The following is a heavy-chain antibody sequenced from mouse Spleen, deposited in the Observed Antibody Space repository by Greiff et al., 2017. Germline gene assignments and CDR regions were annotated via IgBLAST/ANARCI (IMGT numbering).Heavy chain of an antibody. CDR1: GFTFSSYG. D-gene: IGHD3-1*01. V-gene: IGHV5-9-2*01. Sequence: EVMLVESGGGLVKPGGSLKLSCAASGFTFSSYGMSWVRQTPEKRLEWVATISGGGSYTYYPDSVKGRFTISRDNAKNNLYLQMSSLRSEDTALYYCARHPSLGYWGQGTTLTVSS. CDR3: ARHPSLGY. J-gene: IGHJ2*01. CDR2: ISGGGSYT.